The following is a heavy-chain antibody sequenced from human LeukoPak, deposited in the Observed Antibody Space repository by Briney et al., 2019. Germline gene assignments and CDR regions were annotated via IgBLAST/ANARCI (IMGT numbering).Heavy chain of an antibody. V-gene: IGHV3-64*05. CDR3: VKCSGGSCYKPIDI. CDR1: GFTFSSYG. CDR2: ISSDGGST. J-gene: IGHJ3*02. Sequence: PGGSLRLSCSASGFTFSSYGMQWDRQAPGKGLEYVSAISSDGGSTYYADSVKGRFTISRDNTKNTLYVQMSSLRAEDTAVYYCVKCSGGSCYKPIDIWGQGTMVTVSS. D-gene: IGHD2-15*01.